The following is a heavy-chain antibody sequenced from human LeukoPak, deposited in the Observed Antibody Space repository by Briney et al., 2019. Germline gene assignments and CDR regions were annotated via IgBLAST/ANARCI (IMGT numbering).Heavy chain of an antibody. CDR3: ARQNTPHGNFDY. Sequence: GGSLRLSCASSGFTLSSYAMHWVRQPAGKGLEWVSAIGTAGDTFYPGSVKGRFTISRENAKKSLFLQMNSLRAEDTAVYYCARQNTPHGNFDYWGQGTLVTVSS. J-gene: IGHJ4*02. D-gene: IGHD1-26*01. V-gene: IGHV3-13*01. CDR2: IGTAGDT. CDR1: GFTLSSYA.